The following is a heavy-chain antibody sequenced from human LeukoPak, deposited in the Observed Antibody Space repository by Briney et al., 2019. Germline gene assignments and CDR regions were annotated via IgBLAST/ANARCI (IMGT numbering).Heavy chain of an antibody. V-gene: IGHV4-39*07. CDR3: ARVGYDFWSGYLHFDY. CDR1: GGSISSSSYY. D-gene: IGHD3-3*01. Sequence: SETLSLSCTVSGGSISSSSYYWRWIRQPPGKGLEWIGSIYYSGSTYYNPSLKSRVTISVDTSKNQFSLKLSSVTAADTAVYYCARVGYDFWSGYLHFDYWGQGTLVTVSS. CDR2: IYYSGST. J-gene: IGHJ4*02.